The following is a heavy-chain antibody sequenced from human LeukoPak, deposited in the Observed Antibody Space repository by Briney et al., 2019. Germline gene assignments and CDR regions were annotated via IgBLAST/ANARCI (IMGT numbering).Heavy chain of an antibody. D-gene: IGHD2-2*01. J-gene: IGHJ3*02. CDR2: INHSGST. V-gene: IGHV4-34*01. CDR3: ARARYCSSTSCTDAFDI. CDR1: GGSFSGYY. Sequence: SETLSLTCAVYGGSFSGYYWSWIRQPPGKGLEWIGEINHSGSTNYNPSLKSRVTISVDTSKNQFSLKLSSVTAADTAVYYCARARYCSSTSCTDAFDIWGQGTMGTVSS.